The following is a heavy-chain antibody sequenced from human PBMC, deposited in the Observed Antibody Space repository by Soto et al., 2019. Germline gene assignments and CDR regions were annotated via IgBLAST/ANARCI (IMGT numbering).Heavy chain of an antibody. CDR3: ARDQESITDRILQY. CDR1: GDTFASFG. D-gene: IGHD3-10*01. CDR2: ISAYNGNT. J-gene: IGHJ4*02. Sequence: ATVKVSCKASGDTFASFGFSWVRQAPGQGLEWLGWISAYNGNTHYAQKVRDRVTLTTDTSTNTAYMELRSLTSDDTAVYYCARDQESITDRILQYWGQGTRVTVSS. V-gene: IGHV1-18*01.